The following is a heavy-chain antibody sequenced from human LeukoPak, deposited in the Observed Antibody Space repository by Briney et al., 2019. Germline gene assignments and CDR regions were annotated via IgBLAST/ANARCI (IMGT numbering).Heavy chain of an antibody. D-gene: IGHD1-26*01. V-gene: IGHV1-46*01. J-gene: IGHJ4*02. Sequence: ASVKVSCKASGYTFTSYYMHWVRQAPGQGLEWMGLINPSGGGTTYAQKLQGRVTMTRDTSTSTVYMELSSLRSEDTAMYYCARVSLVGATTPIFDYWGQGTLVTVSS. CDR2: INPSGGGT. CDR3: ARVSLVGATTPIFDY. CDR1: GYTFTSYY.